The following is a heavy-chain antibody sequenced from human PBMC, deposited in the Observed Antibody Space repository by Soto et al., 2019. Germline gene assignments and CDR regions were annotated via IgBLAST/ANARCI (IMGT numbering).Heavy chain of an antibody. Sequence: HLLETGGGLVQPGGSLRLSCAASGFTFSNYAMNWVRHAPGTRLAWVSIIGGIGQYTFYADSVRGRFTFSRDNSKNMLYLEMNSLRAEDAAMYFCAKGGTSHISGMDAWGPGTPVSVSS. CDR3: AKGGTSHISGMDA. J-gene: IGHJ6*02. CDR1: GFTFSNYA. V-gene: IGHV3-23*01. CDR2: IGGIGQYT. D-gene: IGHD2-2*01.